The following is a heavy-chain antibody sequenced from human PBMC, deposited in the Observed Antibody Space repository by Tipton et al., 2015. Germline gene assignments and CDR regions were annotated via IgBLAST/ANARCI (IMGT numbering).Heavy chain of an antibody. V-gene: IGHV3-9*01. J-gene: IGHJ1*01. D-gene: IGHD3-16*01. Sequence: SLRLSCAASGFNFDAYVMHWVRQTPGKGLEWVSGISGDGGNIAYADSVMGRFNISRDNAKDSLYLHMNSLRPDDTAFYYCAKDISGGDSYDPFAEYFHHWGQGTLVTVSS. CDR1: GFNFDAYV. CDR3: AKDISGGDSYDPFAEYFHH. CDR2: ISGDGGNI.